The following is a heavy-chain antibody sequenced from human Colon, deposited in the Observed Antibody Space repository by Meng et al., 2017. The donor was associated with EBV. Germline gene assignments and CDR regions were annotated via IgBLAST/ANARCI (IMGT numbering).Heavy chain of an antibody. V-gene: IGHV4-61*01. D-gene: IGHD4-17*01. CDR1: GCSVSSVSFY. Sequence: VQLQESGPGQGKASETLSLTCPVSGCSVSSVSFYWCWIRQPPGKGLEWVGCVYYGQSTNYNPSLETRVTMSLDTTRNQFSLSLRSVTAADTATYFCARAGSMVHGDSFDSWGQGTLVTVSS. J-gene: IGHJ4*02. CDR2: VYYGQST. CDR3: ARAGSMVHGDSFDS.